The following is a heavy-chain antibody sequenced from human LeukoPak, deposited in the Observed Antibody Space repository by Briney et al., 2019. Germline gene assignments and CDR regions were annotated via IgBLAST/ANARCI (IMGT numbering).Heavy chain of an antibody. J-gene: IGHJ4*02. D-gene: IGHD3-22*01. V-gene: IGHV4-59*01. CDR1: GGSISSYY. Sequence: SETLSLTCTVSGGSISSYYWSWIRQPPGKGLEWIGYIYYSGSTNYNPSLKSRVTISVDTSKNQFSLKLSSVTAADTAVYYCARSHYYDSSALLYWGQGTLVTVSS. CDR2: IYYSGST. CDR3: ARSHYYDSSALLY.